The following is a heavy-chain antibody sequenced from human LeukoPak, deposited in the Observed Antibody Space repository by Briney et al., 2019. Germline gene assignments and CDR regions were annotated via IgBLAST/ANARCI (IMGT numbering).Heavy chain of an antibody. D-gene: IGHD3-10*01. J-gene: IGHJ4*02. CDR2: ISYDGNNK. Sequence: GRSLRLSCAASGFTFSNYVMHWVRQAPGKGLEWVAVISYDGNNKYYADSLKGRFTISRDISKNTLYLQMNSLRAEDTAVYYCNVWFGESDYWGQGTLVTVSS. V-gene: IGHV3-30*04. CDR1: GFTFSNYV. CDR3: NVWFGESDY.